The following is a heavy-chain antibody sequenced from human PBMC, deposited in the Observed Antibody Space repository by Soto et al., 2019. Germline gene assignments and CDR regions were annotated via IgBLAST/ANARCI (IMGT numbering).Heavy chain of an antibody. Sequence: QMHLVQSGPEVKRPGTSLKVSCKASGFTFSSSAVQWVRQGRGQPLEWTGWIVLGNGNTNYAQKFQQRVTITRDMSTSTAYMEVRSLTYEDTAAYYCATRIGNIGWYWLDTWGQGTLVTVSS. J-gene: IGHJ5*02. V-gene: IGHV1-58*01. CDR1: GFTFSSSA. D-gene: IGHD6-19*01. CDR3: ATRIGNIGWYWLDT. CDR2: IVLGNGNT.